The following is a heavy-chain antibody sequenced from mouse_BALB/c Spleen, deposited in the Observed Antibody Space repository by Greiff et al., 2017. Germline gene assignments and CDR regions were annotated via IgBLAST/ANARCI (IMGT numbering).Heavy chain of an antibody. CDR1: GFSLTSYG. J-gene: IGHJ2*01. CDR3: ARGTGLYYYGSSYYFDY. V-gene: IGHV2-9*02. D-gene: IGHD1-1*01. CDR2: IWAGGST. Sequence: VMLVESGPGLVAPSQSLSITCTVSGFSLTSYGVHWVRQPPGKGLEWLGVIWAGGSTNYNSALMSRLSISKDNSKSQVFLKMNSLQTDDTAMYYCARGTGLYYYGSSYYFDYWGQGTTLTVSS.